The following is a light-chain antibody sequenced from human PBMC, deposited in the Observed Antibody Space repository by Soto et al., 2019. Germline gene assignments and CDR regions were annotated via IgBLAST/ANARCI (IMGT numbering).Light chain of an antibody. CDR2: AVS. J-gene: IGLJ1*01. CDR1: SSYIGSYNH. Sequence: QSALTQPASVFGSPGQSITLSCSGTSSYIGSYNHVAWYQQFPGKNPKLMIYAVSDRPPGGSDRFSGSKSGITASLTISGLQTEDEADYYCISLTTSHTYVFGSGTKVTVL. V-gene: IGLV2-14*03. CDR3: ISLTTSHTYV.